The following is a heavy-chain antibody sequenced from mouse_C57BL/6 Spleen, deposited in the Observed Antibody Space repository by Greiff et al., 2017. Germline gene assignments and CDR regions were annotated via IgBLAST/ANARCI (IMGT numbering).Heavy chain of an antibody. V-gene: IGHV1-76*01. CDR3: ARGGIYYGNSYYFDY. J-gene: IGHJ2*01. Sequence: QVPLKESGAELVRPGASVKLSCKASGYTFTDYYINWVKQRPGQGLEWIARIYPGSGNTYYNEKFKGKATLTAEKYSSTAYMQLSSLTSEDSAVYFCARGGIYYGNSYYFDYWGQGTTLTVSS. CDR2: IYPGSGNT. D-gene: IGHD2-1*01. CDR1: GYTFTDYY.